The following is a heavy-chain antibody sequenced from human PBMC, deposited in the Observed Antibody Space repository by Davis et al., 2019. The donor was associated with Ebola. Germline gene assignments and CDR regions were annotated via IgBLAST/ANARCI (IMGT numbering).Heavy chain of an antibody. CDR3: AREGRYCSGGSCYLPMI. D-gene: IGHD2-15*01. Sequence: GESLKISCAASGFTFSSYGMHWVRQAPGKGLEWVAVISYDGSNKYYADSVKGRFTISRDNAKSSLYLQMNSLRAEDTAVYYCAREGRYCSGGSCYLPMIWGQGTLVTVSS. V-gene: IGHV3-30*03. CDR1: GFTFSSYG. CDR2: ISYDGSNK. J-gene: IGHJ4*02.